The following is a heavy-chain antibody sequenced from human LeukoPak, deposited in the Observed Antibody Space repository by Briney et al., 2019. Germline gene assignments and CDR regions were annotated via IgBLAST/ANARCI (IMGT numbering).Heavy chain of an antibody. CDR1: GGNFSSYA. D-gene: IGHD3-10*01. CDR2: IIPIFGTA. V-gene: IGHV1-69*01. J-gene: IGHJ4*02. CDR3: ARDWDGSGSYY. Sequence: SVKVSCKASGGNFSSYAISWVRQAPGQGLERMGGIIPIFGTANYAQKFQGRVTITADESTSTAYMELSSLRSEDTAVYCCARDWDGSGSYYWGQGTLVTVSS.